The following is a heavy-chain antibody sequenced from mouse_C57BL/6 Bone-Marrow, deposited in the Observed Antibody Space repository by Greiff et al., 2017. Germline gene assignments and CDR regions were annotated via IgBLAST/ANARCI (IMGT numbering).Heavy chain of an antibody. V-gene: IGHV1-61*01. J-gene: IGHJ4*01. CDR1: GYTFTSYW. CDR2: IYPSDIET. D-gene: IGHD2-3*01. Sequence: QVQLQQPGAELVRPGSSVKLSCKASGYTFTSYWMDWVQQRPGQGLEWIGNIYPSDIETHYNQKFKDKATLTVDKSSSTAYMQLSSLTSEDSAVYYCARKGWLPDARDYGGQGTSVTVSS. CDR3: ARKGWLPDARDY.